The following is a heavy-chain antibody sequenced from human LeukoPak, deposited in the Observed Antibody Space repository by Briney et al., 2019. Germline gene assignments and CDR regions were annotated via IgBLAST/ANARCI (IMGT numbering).Heavy chain of an antibody. Sequence: GESLKISCKGSGYSFTSYWIGWVRQLPGKGLECMGIIYLGDSDTKYSPSFQGQVTISADKSISTAYLQWSSLRASDTAMYYCARQAEDGSSGGSFDIWGQGTMVTVSS. D-gene: IGHD6-6*01. CDR3: ARQAEDGSSGGSFDI. J-gene: IGHJ3*02. CDR2: IYLGDSDT. V-gene: IGHV5-51*01. CDR1: GYSFTSYW.